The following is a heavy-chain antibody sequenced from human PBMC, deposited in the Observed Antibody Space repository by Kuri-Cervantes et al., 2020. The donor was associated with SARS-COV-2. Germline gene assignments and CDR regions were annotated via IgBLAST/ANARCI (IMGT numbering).Heavy chain of an antibody. J-gene: IGHJ4*02. V-gene: IGHV3-15*07. CDR3: TTQSGGGGFDY. CDR1: GFTFSNAW. CDR2: IKSKTDGGTT. D-gene: IGHD3-16*01. Sequence: ETLSLTCAASGFTFSNAWMNWVRQAPGKALEWVGRIKSKTDGGTTNYAAPVKGRFTISRDDSKNTLYLQMNSLKTEDTAVYYCTTQSGGGGFDYWGQGTLVTVSS.